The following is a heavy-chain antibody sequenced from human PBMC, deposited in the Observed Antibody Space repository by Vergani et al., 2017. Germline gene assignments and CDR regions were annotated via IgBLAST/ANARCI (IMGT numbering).Heavy chain of an antibody. CDR1: GFTFSSYA. D-gene: IGHD2-2*01. V-gene: IGHV3-21*01. Sequence: EVQLLESGGGLVQPGGSLRLSCAASGFTFSSYAMSWVRQAPGKGLEWVSAISSSSSYIYYADSVKGRFTISRDNAKNSLYLQMNSLRAEDTAVYYCARDDVVPAATMLAYYFDYWGQGTLVTVSS. CDR2: ISSSSSYI. J-gene: IGHJ4*02. CDR3: ARDDVVPAATMLAYYFDY.